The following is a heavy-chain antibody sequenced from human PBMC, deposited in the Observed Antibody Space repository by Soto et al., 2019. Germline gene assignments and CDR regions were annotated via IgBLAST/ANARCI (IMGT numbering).Heavy chain of an antibody. D-gene: IGHD1-7*01. J-gene: IGHJ4*02. CDR2: LNPSGGST. CDR1: GYTFTTYY. V-gene: IGHV1-46*01. CDR3: AGGTSFYLVPRY. Sequence: QVQLVQSGAEVQKPGASVKLSCKATGYTFTTYYIHWVRQAPGQGLEWMGTLNPSGGSTAYAQRFQGRVTMTRDTSTTPGYMDLSSLTSDDTAVYYCAGGTSFYLVPRYWGQGTLVSVSS.